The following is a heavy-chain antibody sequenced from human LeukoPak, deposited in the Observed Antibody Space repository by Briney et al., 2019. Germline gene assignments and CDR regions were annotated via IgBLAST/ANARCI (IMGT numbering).Heavy chain of an antibody. CDR3: ARGRGWKGPKGDWFDP. V-gene: IGHV1-8*03. CDR2: MNPNSGNT. J-gene: IGHJ5*02. Sequence: GASVKVSCKASGYTFTSYDINWVRQATGQGLEWMGWMNPNSGNTGYAQKFQGRVTITRNTSISTAYMELSSLRSEDTAVYYCARGRGWKGPKGDWFDPWGQGTLVTVSS. CDR1: GYTFTSYD. D-gene: IGHD1-1*01.